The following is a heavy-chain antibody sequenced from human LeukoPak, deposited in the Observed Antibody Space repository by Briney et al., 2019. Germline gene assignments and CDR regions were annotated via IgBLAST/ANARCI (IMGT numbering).Heavy chain of an antibody. J-gene: IGHJ4*02. D-gene: IGHD3-22*01. CDR1: GGSISSGGYY. V-gene: IGHV4-30-2*01. CDR3: ARGADYYDSSGVSYYFDY. CDR2: IYHSGST. Sequence: PSQTLSLTCTVSGGSISSGGYYWSWIRQPPGKGLEWIGYIYHSGSTYYNPSLKSRVTISVDTSKNQFSLKLSSVTAADTAVYYCARGADYYDSSGVSYYFDYWGQGTLVTVSS.